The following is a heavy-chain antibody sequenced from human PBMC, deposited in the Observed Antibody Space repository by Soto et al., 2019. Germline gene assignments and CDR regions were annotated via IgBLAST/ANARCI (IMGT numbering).Heavy chain of an antibody. CDR3: ARGKKVRGVITHYYYGMDV. J-gene: IGHJ6*02. CDR2: TNHSGST. CDR1: GESYSGDY. V-gene: IGHV4-34*01. Sequence: YETLSLGCTFYGESYSGDYCSWINQPPGRGRGWVGETNHSGSTNYNPSLKSRVTISVDTSKNQFSLKLSSVTAADTAVYYCARGKKVRGVITHYYYGMDVWGQGTTVS. D-gene: IGHD3-10*01.